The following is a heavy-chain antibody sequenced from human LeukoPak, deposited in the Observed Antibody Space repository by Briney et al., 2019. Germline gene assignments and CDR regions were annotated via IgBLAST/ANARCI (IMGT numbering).Heavy chain of an antibody. Sequence: GGSLRLSCTASGFTFGDYAMSWVRQAPGKGLEWVGFIRSKAYGGTTEYAASVKGRFTISRDDSRSIAYLQMNSLKTEDTAVYYCTSLYYDSSGYYHAPPRSYWYFDLWGRGTLVTVSS. V-gene: IGHV3-49*04. CDR2: IRSKAYGGTT. CDR1: GFTFGDYA. D-gene: IGHD3-22*01. CDR3: TSLYYDSSGYYHAPPRSYWYFDL. J-gene: IGHJ2*01.